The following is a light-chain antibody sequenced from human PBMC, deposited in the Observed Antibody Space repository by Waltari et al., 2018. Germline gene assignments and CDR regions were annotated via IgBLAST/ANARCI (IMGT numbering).Light chain of an antibody. CDR1: NYNIGSGP. J-gene: IGLJ2*01. Sequence: QSVLTQAPSVSGTPGQRVTISCSGRNYNIGSGPVNWYQRVPGRTPKLLIYSNDQRPSGVPDRFSGSKSGTSASLAISGLQSEDEADYYCATWDGSVKGVLFGGGTKLTVL. V-gene: IGLV1-44*01. CDR2: SND. CDR3: ATWDGSVKGVL.